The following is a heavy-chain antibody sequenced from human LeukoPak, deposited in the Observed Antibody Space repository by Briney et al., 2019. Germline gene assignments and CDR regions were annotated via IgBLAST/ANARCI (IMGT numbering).Heavy chain of an antibody. J-gene: IGHJ4*02. CDR1: GYTFTSYG. D-gene: IGHD4-17*01. CDR2: IIPIFGTA. CDR3: ARTLYGGYDY. V-gene: IGHV1-69*13. Sequence: SVKVSCKASGYTFTSYGISWVRQAPGQGLEWMGGIIPIFGTANYAQKFQGRVTITADESTSTAYMELSRLRSEDTAVYYCARTLYGGYDYWGQGTLVTVSS.